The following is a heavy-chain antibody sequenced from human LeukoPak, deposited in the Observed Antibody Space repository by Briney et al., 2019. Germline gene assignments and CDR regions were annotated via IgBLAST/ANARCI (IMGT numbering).Heavy chain of an antibody. D-gene: IGHD6-13*01. Sequence: PSETLSLACTVSGGSISSSSYYWGWIRQPPGKGLEWIGSIYYSGSTYYNPSLKSRVTTSVDTSKNQFSLKLSSVTAADTAVYYCARDQWYSSSWPPWPASNDAFDIWGQGTMVTVSS. V-gene: IGHV4-39*07. CDR3: ARDQWYSSSWPPWPASNDAFDI. J-gene: IGHJ3*02. CDR1: GGSISSSSYY. CDR2: IYYSGST.